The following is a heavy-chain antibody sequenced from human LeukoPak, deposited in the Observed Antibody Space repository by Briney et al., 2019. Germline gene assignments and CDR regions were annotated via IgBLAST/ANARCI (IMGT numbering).Heavy chain of an antibody. Sequence: KPSETLSLTCTVSGGSISSSSYYWAWIRQPPGKGLESLASVYADGRTYYDPSLQSRVSISVDTSRNQISLKLSSVRAADTAVYFCASRYCPTPDYSFLGEFWGQGTLVTVSS. CDR3: ASRYCPTPDYSFLGEF. J-gene: IGHJ4*02. V-gene: IGHV4-39*01. CDR1: GGSISSSSYY. CDR2: VYADGRT. D-gene: IGHD2-15*01.